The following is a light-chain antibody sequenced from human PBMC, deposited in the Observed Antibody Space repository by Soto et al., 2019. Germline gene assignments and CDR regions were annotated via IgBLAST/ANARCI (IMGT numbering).Light chain of an antibody. J-gene: IGKJ1*01. CDR1: QSVSSSY. Sequence: EIVLTQSPATLSLSPGERATLSCRASQSVSSSYLAWYQQKPGQAPRLLIYGASSRATGIPDRFSGSGYGTDFSLTISRLEPEDFAVYYCQQYGRSPPFGQGTKVEIK. V-gene: IGKV3-20*01. CDR3: QQYGRSPP. CDR2: GAS.